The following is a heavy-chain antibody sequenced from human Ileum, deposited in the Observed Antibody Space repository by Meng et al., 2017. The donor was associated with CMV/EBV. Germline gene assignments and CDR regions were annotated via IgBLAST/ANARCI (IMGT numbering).Heavy chain of an antibody. J-gene: IGHJ3*02. D-gene: IGHD6-13*01. V-gene: IGHV3-21*01. CDR3: ARDRDSSTSVDAFDI. Sequence: SGFTFSSYSMNWVRQAPGKGLEWVSSISSSSSYIYYADSVKGRFTISRDNAKNSLYLQMNSLRAEDTAVYYCARDRDSSTSVDAFDIWGQGTMVIVSS. CDR2: ISSSSSYI. CDR1: GFTFSSYS.